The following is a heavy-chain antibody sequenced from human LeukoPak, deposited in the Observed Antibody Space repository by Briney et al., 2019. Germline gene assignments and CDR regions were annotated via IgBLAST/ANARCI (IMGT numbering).Heavy chain of an antibody. J-gene: IGHJ6*02. D-gene: IGHD1-26*01. V-gene: IGHV3-64*01. CDR2: ISSNGGST. CDR1: GFTFSSYA. CDR3: AKDIDPAIYYYYYGMDV. Sequence: GGSLRLSCAASGFTFSSYAMHWVRQAPGKGLEYVSAISSNGGSTYYANSVKGRFTISRDNSKNSLYLQMNSLRTEDTALYYCAKDIDPAIYYYYYGMDVWGQGTTVTVSS.